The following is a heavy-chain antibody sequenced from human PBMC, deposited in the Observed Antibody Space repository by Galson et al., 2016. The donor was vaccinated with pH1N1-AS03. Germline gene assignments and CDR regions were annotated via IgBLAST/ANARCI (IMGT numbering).Heavy chain of an antibody. CDR2: ITSSGGSGPTI. CDR1: GFTFGDYY. V-gene: IGHV3-11*01. J-gene: IGHJ4*02. Sequence: SLRLSCAASGFTFGDYYMSWIRQAPGKGLEWISCITSSGGSGPTIYYADSVKGRFTISRDNAKNSLYLQMNSLRADDTAVNYCARGGYDIWTGYLVDPFDYWGQGALVTVSS. CDR3: ARGGYDIWTGYLVDPFDY. D-gene: IGHD3-9*01.